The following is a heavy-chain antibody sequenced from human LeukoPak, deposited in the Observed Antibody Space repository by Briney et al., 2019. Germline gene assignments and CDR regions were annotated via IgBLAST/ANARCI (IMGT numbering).Heavy chain of an antibody. V-gene: IGHV4-34*01. Sequence: PSETLSLTCAVYGGSFSGYYWSWIRQPPGKGLEWIGEINHSGSTNYNPSLKSRVTISVDTSKNQFSLKLSSVTAADTAVYYCAIPPRELFETYYYYMDVWGKGTTVTVSS. D-gene: IGHD1-26*01. CDR2: INHSGST. J-gene: IGHJ6*03. CDR3: AIPPRELFETYYYYMDV. CDR1: GGSFSGYY.